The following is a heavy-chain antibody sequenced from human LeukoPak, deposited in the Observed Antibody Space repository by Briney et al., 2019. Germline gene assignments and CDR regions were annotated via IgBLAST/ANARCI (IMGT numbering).Heavy chain of an antibody. Sequence: PGGSLRLSCAASGFTFSSYGMHWVRQAPGKGLEWVAFIRYDGSNKYYADSVKGRFTISRDNSKHTLYLQMNSLRAEDTAVYYCSRDYGDYVPHFDYWGQGTLVTVSS. D-gene: IGHD4-17*01. CDR1: GFTFSSYG. CDR3: SRDYGDYVPHFDY. J-gene: IGHJ4*02. V-gene: IGHV3-30*02. CDR2: IRYDGSNK.